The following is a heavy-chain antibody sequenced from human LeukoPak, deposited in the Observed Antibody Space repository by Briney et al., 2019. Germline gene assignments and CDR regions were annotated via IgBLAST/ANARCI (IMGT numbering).Heavy chain of an antibody. CDR2: IYYSGST. V-gene: IGHV4-39*01. CDR1: GGSISSSSYY. Sequence: PSETLSLTCTVSGGSISSSSYYWGWIRQPPGKGLEWIGSIYYSGSTYYNPSLKSRVTISVDTSKNQFSLKLSSVTAADTAVYYCARHVAVYYYYGMDVWGQGTTVTVSS. D-gene: IGHD6-19*01. J-gene: IGHJ6*02. CDR3: ARHVAVYYYYGMDV.